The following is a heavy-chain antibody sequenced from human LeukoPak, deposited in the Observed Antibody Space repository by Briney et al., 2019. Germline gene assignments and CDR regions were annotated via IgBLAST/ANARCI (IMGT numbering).Heavy chain of an antibody. D-gene: IGHD3-16*01. CDR1: GFTFPIYW. Sequence: GGSLRLSCAASGFTFPIYWMHWVRQAPGKVLVWVSRVNGDGSTTTYADSVKGRFTISRDNAKNTVYLQMDSLRAEDTAVYYCTRPQHGDLYAFDIWGQGTMVTVSS. V-gene: IGHV3-74*01. CDR2: VNGDGSTT. CDR3: TRPQHGDLYAFDI. J-gene: IGHJ3*02.